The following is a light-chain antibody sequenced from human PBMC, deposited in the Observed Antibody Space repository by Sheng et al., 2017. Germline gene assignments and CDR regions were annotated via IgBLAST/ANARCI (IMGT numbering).Light chain of an antibody. CDR1: QNVNDNY. V-gene: IGKV3-20*01. CDR3: QQFGSSPLT. J-gene: IGKJ4*01. Sequence: EIVLTQSPGTLSLSPGERATLSCRASQNVNDNYLAWYQQKPGQAPSLLIYGASNRATGIPDRFSGSGSGTDFTLTISRLEPEDFAVYCCQQFGSSPLTFGGGTKVEIK. CDR2: GAS.